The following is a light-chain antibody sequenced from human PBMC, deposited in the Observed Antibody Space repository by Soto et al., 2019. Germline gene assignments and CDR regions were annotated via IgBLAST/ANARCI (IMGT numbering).Light chain of an antibody. J-gene: IGKJ1*01. CDR3: HQFGYSPRT. CDR1: QTVNSDY. V-gene: IGKV3-20*01. Sequence: EIVLTQSPGTLSLSPGEXATLSCRASQTVNSDYLAWFQQRPGQAPRLLIFATSRRATDIPGRFSGSGSGTDFTLAIRRLEPEDFAVYYCHQFGYSPRTFGQGTKVDIK. CDR2: ATS.